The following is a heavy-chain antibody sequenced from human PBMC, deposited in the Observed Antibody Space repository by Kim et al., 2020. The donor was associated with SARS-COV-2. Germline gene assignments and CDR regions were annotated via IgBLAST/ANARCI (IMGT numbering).Heavy chain of an antibody. CDR3: TRDGYSGYYFDY. J-gene: IGHJ4*02. V-gene: IGHV4-59*13. Sequence: SETLSLTCAVSGGSISNYYWSWVRQPPGRGLEWIGYIYYSGTTNYNPSLKSRVTISVDTSKNQFSLKLSSVTAADTAVYYCTRDGYSGYYFDYWGQGTLV. D-gene: IGHD5-12*01. CDR2: IYYSGTT. CDR1: GGSISNYY.